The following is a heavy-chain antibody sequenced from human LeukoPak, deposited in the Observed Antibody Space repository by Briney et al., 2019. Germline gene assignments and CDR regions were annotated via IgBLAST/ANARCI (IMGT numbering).Heavy chain of an antibody. CDR1: GFTFSSYG. CDR2: IRYDGSNK. V-gene: IGHV3-30*02. D-gene: IGHD5-18*01. Sequence: GGSLRLSCAASGFTFSSYGMHWVRQAPGKGLEWVAFIRYDGSNKYHADSVKGRFTISRDNSKNTLYLQMNSLRAEDTAVYYCAKDGGIQLWLPMDYWGQGTLVTVSS. CDR3: AKDGGIQLWLPMDY. J-gene: IGHJ4*02.